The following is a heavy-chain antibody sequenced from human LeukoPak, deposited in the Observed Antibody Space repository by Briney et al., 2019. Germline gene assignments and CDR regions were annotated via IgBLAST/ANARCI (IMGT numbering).Heavy chain of an antibody. CDR2: IYYSGST. D-gene: IGHD6-13*01. CDR1: GGSVSSGSYY. J-gene: IGHJ4*02. Sequence: PSETLSLTCTVSGGSVSSGSYYWSWIRQPPGKGPEWIGYIYYSGSTNYNPSLKSRVTISVDTSKNQFSLKLSSVTAADTAVYYCARGREYSSSWYALGYWGQGTLVTVSS. CDR3: ARGREYSSSWYALGY. V-gene: IGHV4-61*01.